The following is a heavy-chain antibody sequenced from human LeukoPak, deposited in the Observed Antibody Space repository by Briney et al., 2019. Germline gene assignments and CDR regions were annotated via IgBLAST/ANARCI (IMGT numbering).Heavy chain of an antibody. Sequence: GSSVKVSCKASGGTFSSYAISWVRQAPGQGLEWMGRIIPIFGTANYAQKFQGRVTITTDESTSTAYMELSSLRSQDTPVYYCARASDKYDHYFDYWGQGTLVTVSS. CDR2: IIPIFGTA. CDR1: GGTFSSYA. V-gene: IGHV1-69*05. J-gene: IGHJ4*02. D-gene: IGHD3-3*01. CDR3: ARASDKYDHYFDY.